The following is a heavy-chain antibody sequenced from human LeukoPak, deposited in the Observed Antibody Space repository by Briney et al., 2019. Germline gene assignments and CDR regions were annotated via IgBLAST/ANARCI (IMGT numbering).Heavy chain of an antibody. D-gene: IGHD3-22*01. Sequence: GGSLRLSCAASGFTFSSYAMHWVRQAPGKGLEWVAVISYDGSNKYYADSVKGRFTISRDNSKNTLYLQMNSLRAEDTAVYYCATATFYVTSGYFPSWGQGTLVTVSS. CDR3: ATATFYVTSGYFPS. V-gene: IGHV3-30*04. CDR2: ISYDGSNK. CDR1: GFTFSSYA. J-gene: IGHJ5*02.